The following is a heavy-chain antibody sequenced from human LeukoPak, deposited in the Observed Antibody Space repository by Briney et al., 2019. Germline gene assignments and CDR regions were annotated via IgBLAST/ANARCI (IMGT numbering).Heavy chain of an antibody. D-gene: IGHD1-7*01. CDR1: GYSISSGYY. V-gene: IGHV4-38-2*02. CDR3: ARHAGYNWNYPHWFDP. CDR2: IYHSGST. J-gene: IGHJ5*02. Sequence: SETLSLTCTVSGYSISSGYYWGWIRQPPGKGLEWIGSIYHSGSTYYNPSLKSRVTISVDTSKNQFSLKLSSVTAADTAVYYCARHAGYNWNYPHWFDPWGQGTLVTVSS.